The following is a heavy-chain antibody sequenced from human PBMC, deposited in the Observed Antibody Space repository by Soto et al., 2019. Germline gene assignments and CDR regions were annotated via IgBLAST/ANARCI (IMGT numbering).Heavy chain of an antibody. J-gene: IGHJ5*02. D-gene: IGHD3-10*01. CDR3: ARVAMVRGVMRQWFGP. CDR2: IFPIFGTA. CDR1: GGTVSSYG. Sequence: QVQLVQSGADVKKPGSSVKISCKASGGTVSSYGISWVRQAPRQGLEWMGGIFPIFGTATYAQKLKGSVTIAADESSSTAYWELSSLRCEDTSVYLCARVAMVRGVMRQWFGPWGQGTLVPVSS. V-gene: IGHV1-69*19.